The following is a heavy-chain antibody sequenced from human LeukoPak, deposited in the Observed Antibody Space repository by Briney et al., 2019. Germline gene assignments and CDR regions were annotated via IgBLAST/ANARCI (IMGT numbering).Heavy chain of an antibody. Sequence: SETLSLTCTVSGASVTNGLYYWSWIRQTPGKGLEWIGYIDYRGNTKYNPSLQSRVFTFVDTSESQFSLRLSSVTAADTAVYYCARRVYDYYYYMDVWGSGTTVTVSS. CDR2: IDYRGNT. D-gene: IGHD2/OR15-2a*01. V-gene: IGHV4-61*01. CDR1: GASVTNGLYY. CDR3: ARRVYDYYYYMDV. J-gene: IGHJ6*03.